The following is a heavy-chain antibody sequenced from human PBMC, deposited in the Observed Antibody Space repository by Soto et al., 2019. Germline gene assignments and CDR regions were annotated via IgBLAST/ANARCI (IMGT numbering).Heavy chain of an antibody. CDR1: GGSFSGNY. V-gene: IGHV4-34*02. Sequence: QVQLQQWGAGLLKPSETLSLTCGVYGGSFSGNYWSWIRQPPGEGLEWIGEIDPSGRTNYSPSLKSRATISADTSKTQFSLKLSSVIAADSAVYYCAGGRDGGGASWGQGTLVTVSS. D-gene: IGHD4-17*01. CDR3: AGGRDGGGAS. J-gene: IGHJ5*02. CDR2: IDPSGRT.